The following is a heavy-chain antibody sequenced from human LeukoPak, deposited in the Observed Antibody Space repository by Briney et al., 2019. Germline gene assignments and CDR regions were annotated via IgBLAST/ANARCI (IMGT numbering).Heavy chain of an antibody. Sequence: GSLRLSCAASGFTFSSYSINWVRQAPGKGLEWVSSISSSSSYIYYADSVKGRFTISRDNAKNSLYLQMNSLRAEDTAVYYCAREGKTTTVDYWGQGTLVTVSS. CDR2: ISSSSSYI. D-gene: IGHD4-11*01. CDR1: GFTFSSYS. V-gene: IGHV3-21*01. J-gene: IGHJ4*02. CDR3: AREGKTTTVDY.